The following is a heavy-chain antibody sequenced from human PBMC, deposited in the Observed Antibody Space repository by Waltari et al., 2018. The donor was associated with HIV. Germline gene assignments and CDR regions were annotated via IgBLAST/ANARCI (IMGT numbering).Heavy chain of an antibody. Sequence: QLQLQESGPGLVKPSETLSLPCTVSGGSISSSSYYWGWIRQPPGKGLEGFWSIYYSGSTYYNPSLKSRVTISVDTSKNQFSLKLSSVTAADTAVYYCASVLRFLEWLSGPNDAFDIWGQGTMVTVSS. CDR1: GGSISSSSYY. D-gene: IGHD3-3*01. V-gene: IGHV4-39*07. CDR3: ASVLRFLEWLSGPNDAFDI. J-gene: IGHJ3*02. CDR2: IYYSGST.